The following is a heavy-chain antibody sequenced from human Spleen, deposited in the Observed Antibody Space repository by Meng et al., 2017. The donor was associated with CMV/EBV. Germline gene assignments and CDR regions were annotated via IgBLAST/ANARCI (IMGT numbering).Heavy chain of an antibody. V-gene: IGHV3-20*01. Sequence: GGSLRLSCAASGFTFDDYGMSWVRQAPGKGLEWVSGINWNGGSTGYADSVKGRFTISRDNAKNSLYLQMNSLRAEDTALYLCARALRDGYNYYFDYWGQGTLVTVSS. CDR3: ARALRDGYNYYFDY. J-gene: IGHJ4*02. D-gene: IGHD5-24*01. CDR1: GFTFDDYG. CDR2: INWNGGST.